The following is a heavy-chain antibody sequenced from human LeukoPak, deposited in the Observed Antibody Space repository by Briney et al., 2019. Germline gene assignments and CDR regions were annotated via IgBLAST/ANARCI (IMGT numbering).Heavy chain of an antibody. CDR3: ARAVLMAFDY. CDR1: GGSFSGYY. V-gene: IGHV4-34*01. D-gene: IGHD3-10*01. Sequence: SETLSLTCAVYGGSFSGYYWSWIRQPPGKGLEWIGEINHSGSTNYNPSLKSRVTISVDTSKNQFSLKLSSVTAADTAVYYCARAVLMAFDYWGQGTLVTVSS. CDR2: INHSGST. J-gene: IGHJ4*02.